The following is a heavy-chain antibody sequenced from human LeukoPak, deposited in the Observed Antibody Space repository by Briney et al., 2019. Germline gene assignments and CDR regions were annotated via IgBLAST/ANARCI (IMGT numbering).Heavy chain of an antibody. CDR2: ISGSGGST. CDR1: GFTFSSYA. J-gene: IGHJ4*02. D-gene: IGHD6-19*01. CDR3: AKREAAIAVAFGYFDY. Sequence: GGSLRLSCAASGFTFSSYAMSWVRQAPGKGLEWVSAISGSGGSTYYADSVKGRFTISRDNSKNTLYLQMNSLRAEDTAVYYCAKREAAIAVAFGYFDYWGQGTLVTVSS. V-gene: IGHV3-23*01.